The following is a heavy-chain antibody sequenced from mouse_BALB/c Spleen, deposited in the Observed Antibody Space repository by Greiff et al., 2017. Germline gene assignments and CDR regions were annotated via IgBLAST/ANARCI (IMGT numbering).Heavy chain of an antibody. CDR2: INPSTGYT. Sequence: VQLQQSGAELVRPGSSVKISCKASGYTFTSYWMHWVKQRPGQGLEWIGYINPSTGYTEYNQKFKDKATLTADKSSSTAYMQLSSLTSEDSAVYYCARGYGNYYYAMDYWGQGTSVTVSS. D-gene: IGHD2-1*01. CDR3: ARGYGNYYYAMDY. V-gene: IGHV1-4*01. CDR1: GYTFTSYW. J-gene: IGHJ4*01.